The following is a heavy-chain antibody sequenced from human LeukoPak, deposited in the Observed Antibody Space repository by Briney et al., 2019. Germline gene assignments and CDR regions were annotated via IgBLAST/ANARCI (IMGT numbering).Heavy chain of an antibody. Sequence: GGSLRLSCAASGFTFSTNWMHWVRQAPGKGLVWVSRINSDGSGTIYADSVKGRFTISRDNAKNTLYLQMNSLRAEDTAVYYCARGVSSGYLDYYYGMDVWGQGTTVTVSS. CDR2: INSDGSGT. J-gene: IGHJ6*02. V-gene: IGHV3-74*01. CDR1: GFTFSTNW. CDR3: ARGVSSGYLDYYYGMDV. D-gene: IGHD6-19*01.